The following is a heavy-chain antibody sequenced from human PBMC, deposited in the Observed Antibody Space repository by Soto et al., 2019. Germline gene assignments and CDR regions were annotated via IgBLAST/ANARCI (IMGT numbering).Heavy chain of an antibody. CDR3: ARGVYYDSRGYYFFF. V-gene: IGHV1-69*13. CDR2: IVPMFGTA. CDR1: GGTFSRYA. D-gene: IGHD3-22*01. J-gene: IGHJ4*02. Sequence: ASVKVSCKASGGTFSRYALSWVRQAPGQGPEWMGGIVPMFGTANYAQKFQGRVTITADESTSTAYMQLSSLRSEGTAVYYCARGVYYDSRGYYFFFWGQGTLVTVSS.